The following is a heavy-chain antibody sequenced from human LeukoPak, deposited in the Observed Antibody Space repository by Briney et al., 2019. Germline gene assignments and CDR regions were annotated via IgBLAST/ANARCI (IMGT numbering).Heavy chain of an antibody. D-gene: IGHD3-16*02. Sequence: ASVKVSCKASGYTFTGYYIHWVRQAPGQGLEWMGWINPNSGGTNYAQKFQGRVTMTRDTSINTAYMDLTRLRSDDTAVYFCARRSSVVSSLYYWGQGTLVTVSS. CDR1: GYTFTGYY. V-gene: IGHV1-2*02. J-gene: IGHJ4*02. CDR3: ARRSSVVSSLYY. CDR2: INPNSGGT.